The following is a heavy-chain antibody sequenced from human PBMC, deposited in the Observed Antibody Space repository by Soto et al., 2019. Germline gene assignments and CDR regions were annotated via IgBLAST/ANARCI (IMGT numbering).Heavy chain of an antibody. CDR3: ARRGGSSSGYYYYAMDV. V-gene: IGHV4-31*03. D-gene: IGHD6-6*01. CDR1: SDSMNSGGYY. CDR2: IYSNGDT. J-gene: IGHJ6*02. Sequence: SETLSLTCSVSSDSMNSGGYYWSWIRQHPGKGLEWTGYIYSNGDTYYNPSLKSRVTISVGTSKNQFSLNLTSVTAADTAVYYCARRGGSSSGYYYYAMDVWGQGTTVTVSS.